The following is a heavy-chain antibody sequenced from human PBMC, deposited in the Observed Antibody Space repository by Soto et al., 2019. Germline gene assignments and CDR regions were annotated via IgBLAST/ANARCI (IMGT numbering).Heavy chain of an antibody. Sequence: GGSLTVSCVASGFSCASYAMTWVRQVPGKGLEWVSTISGGIGSTFYADSVKGRFTISRDISNNGLFLHMNGLRGEDTGTYYWATGAAGSLAYRGRGTVVPVSS. D-gene: IGHD1-26*01. CDR3: ATGAAGSLAY. J-gene: IGHJ4*02. V-gene: IGHV3-23*01. CDR2: ISGGIGST. CDR1: GFSCASYA.